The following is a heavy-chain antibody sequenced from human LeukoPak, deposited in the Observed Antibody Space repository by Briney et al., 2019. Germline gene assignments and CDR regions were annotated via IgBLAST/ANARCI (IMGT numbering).Heavy chain of an antibody. CDR1: GFTFSTYS. D-gene: IGHD2-8*01. J-gene: IGHJ3*02. CDR2: ISSTSSHK. CDR3: AREGVLGDGFDI. V-gene: IGHV3-21*01. Sequence: PGGSLRLSRVASGFTFSTYSMNWVRQAPGKGLEWVSSISSTSSHKYYADSVKGRFTISRDNAKNSLYLQMNSLRVEDTALYSCAREGVLGDGFDIWGQGTMVTVSS.